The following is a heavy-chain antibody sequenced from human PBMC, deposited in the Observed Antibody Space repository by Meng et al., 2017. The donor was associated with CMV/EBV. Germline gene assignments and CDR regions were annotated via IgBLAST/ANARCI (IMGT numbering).Heavy chain of an antibody. J-gene: IGHJ4*02. D-gene: IGHD5-24*01. Sequence: VSCKASGYNFTSYYMHWVRQAAEQGLEWMGIINPSGGSTSYAQKFQGRVTMTRDTSTSTVYMELSSLRSEDTAVYYCARVRDGYPDYWGQGTLVTVSS. V-gene: IGHV1-46*01. CDR2: INPSGGST. CDR1: GYNFTSYY. CDR3: ARVRDGYPDY.